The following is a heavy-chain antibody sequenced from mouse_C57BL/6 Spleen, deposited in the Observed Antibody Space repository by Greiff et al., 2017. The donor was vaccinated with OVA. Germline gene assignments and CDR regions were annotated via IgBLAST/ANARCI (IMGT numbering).Heavy chain of an antibody. CDR2: IRNKANGYTT. Sequence: EVKVEESGGGLVQPGGSLSLSCAASGFTFTDYYMSWVRQPPGKALEWLGFIRNKANGYTTEYSASVKGRFTISRDNSQSILYLQMNALRAEDSATYYCARSLYGYDDYWGQGTTLTVSS. D-gene: IGHD2-2*01. CDR3: ARSLYGYDDY. CDR1: GFTFTDYY. J-gene: IGHJ2*01. V-gene: IGHV7-3*01.